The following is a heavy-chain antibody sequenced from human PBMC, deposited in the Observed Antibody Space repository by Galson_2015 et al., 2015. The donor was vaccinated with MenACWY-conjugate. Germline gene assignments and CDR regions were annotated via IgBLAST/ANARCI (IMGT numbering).Heavy chain of an antibody. V-gene: IGHV3-48*02. Sequence: SLRLSCAASGFTFSSYSMNWVRQAPGKGLEWVSYISSSSSTIYYADSVKGRFTISRDNAKNSLYLQMNSLRDEDTAVYYCARDLRVRSSGWDPYFDYWGQGTLVTVSS. D-gene: IGHD6-19*01. CDR2: ISSSSSTI. J-gene: IGHJ4*02. CDR3: ARDLRVRSSGWDPYFDY. CDR1: GFTFSSYS.